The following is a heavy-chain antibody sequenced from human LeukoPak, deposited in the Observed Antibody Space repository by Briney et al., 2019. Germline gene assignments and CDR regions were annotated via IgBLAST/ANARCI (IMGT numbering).Heavy chain of an antibody. V-gene: IGHV3-30*18. CDR3: AKDLYSSGYYPLGY. Sequence: EGSLRLSCAASGFTFSSYGMHWVRQAPGKGLEWVAVISYDGSNKYYADSVKGRFTISRDNSKNTLYLQMNSLRAEDTAVYYCAKDLYSSGYYPLGYWGQGTLVTVSS. J-gene: IGHJ4*02. D-gene: IGHD3-22*01. CDR1: GFTFSSYG. CDR2: ISYDGSNK.